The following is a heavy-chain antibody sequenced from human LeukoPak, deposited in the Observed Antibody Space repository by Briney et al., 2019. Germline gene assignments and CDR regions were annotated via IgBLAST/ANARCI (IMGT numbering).Heavy chain of an antibody. CDR1: GGSISSSSYY. Sequence: SETLPLTCTVSGGSISSSSYYWGWIRQPPGKGLEWIGSIYYSGSTYYNPSLKSRVTISVDTSKNQFSLKLSSVTAADTAVYYCARHGGYCSSTSCYGNWFDPWGQGTLVTVSS. J-gene: IGHJ5*02. D-gene: IGHD2-2*01. CDR3: ARHGGYCSSTSCYGNWFDP. V-gene: IGHV4-39*01. CDR2: IYYSGST.